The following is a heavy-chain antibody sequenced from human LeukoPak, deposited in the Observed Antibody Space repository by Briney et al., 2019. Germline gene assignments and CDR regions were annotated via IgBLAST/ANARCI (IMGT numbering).Heavy chain of an antibody. CDR1: GFTFSTYA. CDR3: AKDPPILRWSFDY. Sequence: GGSLRLSCAASGFTFSTYAMSWVRRTPGKGLEWVSAITGPGGSTYYADSVKGRFTISRDTSKNTLYLQRNSLRAEDTAVYYCAKDPPILRWSFDYWGQGTLVTVSS. CDR2: ITGPGGST. V-gene: IGHV3-23*01. J-gene: IGHJ4*02. D-gene: IGHD4-23*01.